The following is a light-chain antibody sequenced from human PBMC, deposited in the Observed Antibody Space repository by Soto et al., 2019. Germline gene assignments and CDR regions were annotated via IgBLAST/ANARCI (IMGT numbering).Light chain of an antibody. CDR1: YSNIGSNT. CDR2: SNN. CDR3: AARDDSLNSPRML. Sequence: QSVLTQPPSVSATPGQRVTISCSGTYSNIGSNTVAWYQRLPGTAPKLLIYSNNERPSGVPDRFSGSKSGSSASLAISGLPSEDEADYYCAARDDSLNSPRMLFGGGTKLTVL. J-gene: IGLJ2*01. V-gene: IGLV1-44*01.